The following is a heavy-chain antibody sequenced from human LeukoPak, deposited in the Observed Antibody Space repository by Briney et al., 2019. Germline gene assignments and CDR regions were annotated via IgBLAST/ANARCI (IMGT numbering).Heavy chain of an antibody. D-gene: IGHD6-19*01. Sequence: SSVKVSCKASGGTFSSYAISWVRQAPGQGLEWMGGIIPIFGTANYAQKFLGRVTITADESTSTAYMELSSLRSEDTAVYYCARSSSGSYYYYYGMDVWGQGTTVTVSS. CDR1: GGTFSSYA. J-gene: IGHJ6*02. CDR2: IIPIFGTA. CDR3: ARSSSGSYYYYYGMDV. V-gene: IGHV1-69*01.